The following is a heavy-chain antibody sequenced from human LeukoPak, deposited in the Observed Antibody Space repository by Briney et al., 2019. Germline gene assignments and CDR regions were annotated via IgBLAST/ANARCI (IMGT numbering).Heavy chain of an antibody. CDR2: ISWNSGSI. CDR3: ARGSYYYYYYMDV. CDR1: GFTFDDYA. J-gene: IGHJ6*03. V-gene: IGHV3-9*01. Sequence: GGSLRLSCAASGFTFDDYAMHWVRQAPGKGLEWVSGISWNSGSIGYADSVKGRFTISRDNAKNSLYLQMNSLRSEDTAVYYCARGSYYYYYYMDVWGKGTTVTVSS.